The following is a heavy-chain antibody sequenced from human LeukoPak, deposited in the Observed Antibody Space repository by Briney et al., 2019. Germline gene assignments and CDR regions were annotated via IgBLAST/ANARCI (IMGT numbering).Heavy chain of an antibody. J-gene: IGHJ4*02. V-gene: IGHV4-38-2*01. CDR3: ARLSSDGYNSLTY. Sequence: ASETLSLTCAVSGYSISSGYYWGWIRQPPGKGLEWIGSIYHSGSTYYNPSLKSRVTISLDTSKNQLSLKVSPVTAADTAVHYCARLSSDGYNSLTYWGQGTLVTVSS. D-gene: IGHD5-24*01. CDR2: IYHSGST. CDR1: GYSISSGYY.